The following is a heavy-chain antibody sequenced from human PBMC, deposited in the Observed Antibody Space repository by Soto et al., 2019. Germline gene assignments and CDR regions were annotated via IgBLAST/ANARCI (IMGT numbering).Heavy chain of an antibody. Sequence: EVQLVESGGGLVQPGGSLKLSCAASGFAFSGSAMHWVRQASGRGLEWIGRIRSKANSYTTAYAASLKGRFTVSRDDSKNTAYLHVSSLKTEDTAVYYCTRLGGWYAFDFWGQGTMVTVSS. CDR2: IRSKANSYTT. D-gene: IGHD3-3*01. CDR3: TRLGGWYAFDF. CDR1: GFAFSGSA. V-gene: IGHV3-73*01. J-gene: IGHJ3*01.